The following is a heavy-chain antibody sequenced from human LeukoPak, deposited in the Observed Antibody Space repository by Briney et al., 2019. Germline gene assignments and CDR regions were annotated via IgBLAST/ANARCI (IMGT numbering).Heavy chain of an antibody. CDR3: ARLSGSSDWYYFDY. J-gene: IGHJ4*02. CDR2: MSDSGST. D-gene: IGHD6-19*01. CDR1: GASISSNY. V-gene: IGHV4-59*01. Sequence: SETLSLTCTVSGASISSNYWSWIRQPPGKGLEWIGYMSDSGSTNYNPSLKSRVTISIDTSKNQFSLKLTSVTAADTGVYYCARLSGSSDWYYFDYWGQGTLVTVSS.